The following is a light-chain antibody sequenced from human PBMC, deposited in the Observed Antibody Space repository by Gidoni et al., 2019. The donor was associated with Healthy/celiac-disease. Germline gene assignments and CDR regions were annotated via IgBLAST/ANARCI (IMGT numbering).Light chain of an antibody. CDR2: AAS. J-gene: IGKJ1*01. CDR3: QQLNSYPRKT. V-gene: IGKV1-9*01. Sequence: DIQLTQSPSFLSASVGDRVTITCRASQGISSYLAWYQQKPGKAPKLLIYAASTLQSGVPSRFSGSGSGTEFTLTISSLQPEDFATYYCQQLNSYPRKTFXQGTKVEIK. CDR1: QGISSY.